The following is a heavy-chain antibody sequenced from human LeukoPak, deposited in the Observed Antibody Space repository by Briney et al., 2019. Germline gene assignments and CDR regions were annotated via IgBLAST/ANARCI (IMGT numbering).Heavy chain of an antibody. Sequence: ASVKVSCMVSGYTLTELSMHWVRQAPGKGLEWMGGFDPEDGETIYAQKFQGRVTMTEDTSTDTAYMGLSSLRSEDTAVYYCATVQREQWLFDIWGQGTMVTVSS. D-gene: IGHD6-19*01. V-gene: IGHV1-24*01. J-gene: IGHJ3*02. CDR2: FDPEDGET. CDR3: ATVQREQWLFDI. CDR1: GYTLTELS.